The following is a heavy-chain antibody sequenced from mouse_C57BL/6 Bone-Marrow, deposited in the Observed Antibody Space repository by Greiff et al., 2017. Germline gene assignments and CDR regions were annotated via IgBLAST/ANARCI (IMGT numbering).Heavy chain of an antibody. Sequence: EVHLVESGGGLVKPGGSLKLSCAASGFTFSDYGMHWVRQAPEKGLEWVAYISSGSSTIYYADTVKGRFTISRDNAKNTLFLQMTRLRSEDTAMYYCARPGSYAMDYWGQGTSVTVSS. CDR2: ISSGSSTI. CDR1: GFTFSDYG. J-gene: IGHJ4*01. CDR3: ARPGSYAMDY. V-gene: IGHV5-17*01.